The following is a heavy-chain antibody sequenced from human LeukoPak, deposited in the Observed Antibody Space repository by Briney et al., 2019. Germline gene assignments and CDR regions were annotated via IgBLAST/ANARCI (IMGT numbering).Heavy chain of an antibody. CDR3: ARGGGYASPIGY. Sequence: SETLSLTCTVSGGSISSYYWSWIRQPPGKGLEWIGYIYYSGSTNYNPSLKSRVTISVDTSKNQFSLKLSSVTAADAAVYYCARGGGYASPIGYWGQGALVTVSS. D-gene: IGHD5-12*01. V-gene: IGHV4-59*01. CDR1: GGSISSYY. CDR2: IYYSGST. J-gene: IGHJ4*02.